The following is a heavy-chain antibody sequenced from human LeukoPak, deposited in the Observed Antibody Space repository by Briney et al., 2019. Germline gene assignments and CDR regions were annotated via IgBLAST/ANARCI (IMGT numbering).Heavy chain of an antibody. CDR1: GFTFSSYW. D-gene: IGHD3-22*01. CDR3: ARGGHYYYYDSSGITD. Sequence: GGSLRLSCAASGFTFSSYWMSWVRQAPGKGLEWVANIKQDGSEKYYVDSVKGRFTISRDNAKNSLYLQMNSLRAGDTAVYYCARGGHYYYYDSSGITDWGQGTLVTVSS. J-gene: IGHJ4*02. V-gene: IGHV3-7*01. CDR2: IKQDGSEK.